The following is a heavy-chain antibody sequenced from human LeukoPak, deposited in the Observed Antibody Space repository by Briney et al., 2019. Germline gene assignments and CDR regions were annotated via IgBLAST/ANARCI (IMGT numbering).Heavy chain of an antibody. J-gene: IGHJ4*02. V-gene: IGHV1-3*01. Sequence: GASVKVSCKASGYTFTSYAMHWVRQAPGQRLEWMGWINAGNGNTKYSQKFQGRVTITRDTSASTAYMELSSLRSEDTAVYYCARDREGTNWGPLDYWGQGTLVTVSS. CDR3: ARDREGTNWGPLDY. D-gene: IGHD7-27*01. CDR2: INAGNGNT. CDR1: GYTFTSYA.